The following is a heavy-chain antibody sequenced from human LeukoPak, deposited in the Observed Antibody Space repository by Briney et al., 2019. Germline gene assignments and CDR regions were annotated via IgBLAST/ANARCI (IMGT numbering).Heavy chain of an antibody. V-gene: IGHV1-2*02. J-gene: IGHJ4*02. D-gene: IGHD4-17*01. CDR2: IKPNSGGT. CDR3: AREDGGDYVVVDY. Sequence: ASVKVSCKASGYTFTGYYMHWVRQAPGQGLEWMGWIKPNSGGTNYAQKFQGRVTMTRDTSISTAYMELSRLRSDDTAVYYCAREDGGDYVVVDYWGQGTLATVSS. CDR1: GYTFTGYY.